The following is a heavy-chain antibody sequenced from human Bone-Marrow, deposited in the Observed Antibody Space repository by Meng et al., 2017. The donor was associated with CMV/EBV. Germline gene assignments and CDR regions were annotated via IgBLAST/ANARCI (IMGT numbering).Heavy chain of an antibody. CDR3: ARAPGSSSGWGYYYYGMDV. CDR2: IKQDGSEK. D-gene: IGHD6-6*01. J-gene: IGHJ6*02. Sequence: GGSLRLSCAASGFIFSSYWMSWVRQAPGKGLEWVANIKQDGSEKYYVDSVKGRFTISRDNAKNSLYLQMNRLRAEDTAVYYCARAPGSSSGWGYYYYGMDVWGQGTTVTVSS. CDR1: GFIFSSYW. V-gene: IGHV3-7*01.